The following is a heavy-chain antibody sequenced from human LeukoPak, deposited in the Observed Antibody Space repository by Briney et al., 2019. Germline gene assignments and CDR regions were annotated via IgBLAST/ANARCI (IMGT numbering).Heavy chain of an antibody. CDR1: GFTFSSYA. CDR2: ISGSGGST. J-gene: IGHJ5*02. Sequence: VGSLRLSCAASGFTFSSYAMSWVRQAPGKRLEWVSAISGSGGSTYYAESVKCRFMISRDNSKNTLYLQMNSLRAEDTAVYYCAKDPSAVTTPWFDPWGQGTLVTVSS. CDR3: AKDPSAVTTPWFDP. V-gene: IGHV3-23*01. D-gene: IGHD4-17*01.